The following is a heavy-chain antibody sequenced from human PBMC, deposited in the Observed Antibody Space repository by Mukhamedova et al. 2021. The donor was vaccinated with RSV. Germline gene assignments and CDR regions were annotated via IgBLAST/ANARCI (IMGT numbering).Heavy chain of an antibody. CDR2: IWTSGST. Sequence: GKGLEWIGRIWTSGSTDYNPSLKSRVTISLDTSKNQFSLKLTYVTAADAAVYYCAGERDHGGNWFDGMDVWGQGTTVTVSS. V-gene: IGHV4-61*02. CDR3: AGERDHGGNWFDGMDV. D-gene: IGHD4-23*01. J-gene: IGHJ6*02.